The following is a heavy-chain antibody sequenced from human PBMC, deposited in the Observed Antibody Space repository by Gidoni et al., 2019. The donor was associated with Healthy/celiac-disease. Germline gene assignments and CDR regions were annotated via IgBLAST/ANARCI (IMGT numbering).Heavy chain of an antibody. D-gene: IGHD2-2*01. J-gene: IGHJ3*02. Sequence: QVQLQESGPGLVKPSETLSLTCTVSGYSISSGYYWGWIRQPPGKGLEWIGSIYHSGSTYYNPSLKSRVTISVDTSKNQFSLKLSSVTAADTAVYYCARDRELAVVVPNAFDIWGQGTMVTVSS. CDR3: ARDRELAVVVPNAFDI. CDR1: GYSISSGYY. V-gene: IGHV4-38-2*02. CDR2: IYHSGST.